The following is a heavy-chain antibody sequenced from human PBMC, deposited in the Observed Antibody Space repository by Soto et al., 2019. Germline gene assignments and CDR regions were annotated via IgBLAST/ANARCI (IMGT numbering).Heavy chain of an antibody. Sequence: PGGSLRLSCVASGFTFSDYWMNWVRQAPGKGPEWVANIKQDGSEKYYVDSVRGRFTISRDNAKNSLYLQMDGLRAEDTAMYYCARARYFTLTDCRGQGTLVTVSS. V-gene: IGHV3-7*04. CDR1: GFTFSDYW. CDR2: IKQDGSEK. D-gene: IGHD3-9*01. CDR3: ARARYFTLTDC. J-gene: IGHJ4*02.